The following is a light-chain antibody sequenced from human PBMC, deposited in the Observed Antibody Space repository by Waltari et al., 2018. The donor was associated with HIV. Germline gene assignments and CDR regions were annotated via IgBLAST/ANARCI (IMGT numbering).Light chain of an antibody. CDR3: STWDDTLHVV. CDR2: RSH. CDR1: NSDIGTNT. V-gene: IGLV1-44*01. J-gene: IGLJ3*02. Sequence: QSVLTQPPSVSGLPGPKVTISCSGSNSDIGTNTVTWYQQFPGRAPQLVAYRSHQRPSGVPDRFSGSKSGTSASLAINGVQTEDEATYYCSTWDDTLHVVFGGGTKLTVL.